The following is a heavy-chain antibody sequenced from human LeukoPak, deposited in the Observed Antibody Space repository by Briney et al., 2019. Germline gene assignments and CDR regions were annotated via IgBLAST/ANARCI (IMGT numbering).Heavy chain of an antibody. V-gene: IGHV3-33*08. CDR2: VWYDGSNK. Sequence: PGRSLRLSCAASGFIFSTYAMHWVRQAPGKGLEWVAIVWYDGSNKYYADSVKGRFTISRDNSKNTMYLQMNSLRAEDTAVYYCARDPTDTVMVTVDYWGQGTLVTVSS. J-gene: IGHJ4*02. CDR1: GFIFSTYA. CDR3: ARDPTDTVMVTVDY. D-gene: IGHD5-18*01.